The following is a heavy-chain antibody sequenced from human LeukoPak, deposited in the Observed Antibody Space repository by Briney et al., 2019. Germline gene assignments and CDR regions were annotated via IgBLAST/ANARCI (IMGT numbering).Heavy chain of an antibody. J-gene: IGHJ4*02. V-gene: IGHV1-2*02. CDR1: GYTFTGYY. Sequence: ASVKVSCKASGYTFTGYYMHWVRQAPGQGLEWMGWINPNSVGTNYAQKFQGRVTTTRDTSISTAYMELSRLRSDDTAVYYCARERTLTSCYDYWGQGTLVTVSS. CDR2: INPNSVGT. D-gene: IGHD2-15*01. CDR3: ARERTLTSCYDY.